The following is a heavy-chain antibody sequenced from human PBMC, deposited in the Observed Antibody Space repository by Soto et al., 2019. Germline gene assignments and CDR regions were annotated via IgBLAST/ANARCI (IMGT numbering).Heavy chain of an antibody. CDR2: IWYDGSNK. D-gene: IGHD3-10*01. CDR3: ARERPEPEGEGMAV. J-gene: IGHJ6*02. Sequence: QVQLVESGGGVVQPGRSLRLSCAASGFTFSSYGMHWVRQAPGKGLEWVAVIWYDGSNKYYADSVKGRFTISRDNSKNTLYLQINSLRAEDTAVYYCARERPEPEGEGMAVWGQGTTVTVSS. V-gene: IGHV3-33*01. CDR1: GFTFSSYG.